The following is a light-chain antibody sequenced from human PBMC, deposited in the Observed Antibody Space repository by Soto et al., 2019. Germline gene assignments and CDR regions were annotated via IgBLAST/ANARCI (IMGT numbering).Light chain of an antibody. J-gene: IGKJ4*01. CDR2: GAS. V-gene: IGKV3-15*01. CDR3: QQYDYWPPLT. Sequence: EVVMTQSPATLSVSPGERATLSCRASQSVSSSLAWYQQKPGQAPSLLIYGASTRATGIPARFSGSGSATEFTLTISSLQSEDFALYYCQQYDYWPPLTFGGGTQVEIK. CDR1: QSVSSS.